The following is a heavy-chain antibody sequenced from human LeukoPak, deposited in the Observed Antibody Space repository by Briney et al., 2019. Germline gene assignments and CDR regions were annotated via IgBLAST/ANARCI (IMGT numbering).Heavy chain of an antibody. J-gene: IGHJ5*02. Sequence: SETLSLTCTVSGGSISPYYWSWIRQPPGKGLEWLGYIYYSGSTNYNPSLKSRVTISLDMSRNQFSLKLSSVTAADTAVYYCARKEGIAVAGLDWFDPWGQGTLVTVSS. CDR1: GGSISPYY. CDR3: ARKEGIAVAGLDWFDP. V-gene: IGHV4-59*01. D-gene: IGHD6-19*01. CDR2: IYYSGST.